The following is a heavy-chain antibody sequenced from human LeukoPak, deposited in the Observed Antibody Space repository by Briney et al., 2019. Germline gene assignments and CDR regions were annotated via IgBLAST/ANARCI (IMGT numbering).Heavy chain of an antibody. CDR1: GGSFSGHY. CDR3: ARGVNCSSTSCYGDPYYFDY. CDR2: INHSGST. D-gene: IGHD2-2*01. J-gene: IGHJ4*02. V-gene: IGHV4-34*01. Sequence: PSETLSLTCAVYGGSFSGHYWSWIRQPPGKGLEWIGEINHSGSTNYNPSLKSRVTISVDTSKNQFSLKLSSVTAADTAVYYCARGVNCSSTSCYGDPYYFDYWGQGTLVTVSS.